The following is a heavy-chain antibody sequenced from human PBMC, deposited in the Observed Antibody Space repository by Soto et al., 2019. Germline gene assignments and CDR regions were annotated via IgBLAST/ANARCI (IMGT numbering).Heavy chain of an antibody. CDR1: GFTFSSYA. CDR3: AREGRDGYKPGGNAFDI. V-gene: IGHV3-30-3*01. CDR2: ISYDGSNK. J-gene: IGHJ3*02. Sequence: QVQLVESGGGVVQPGRSLRLSCAASGFTFSSYAMHWVRQAPGKGLEWVAVISYDGSNKYYADSVKGRFTISRDNSKNTLYLQMNSLRAEDTAVYYCAREGRDGYKPGGNAFDIWGQGTMVTVSS. D-gene: IGHD5-12*01.